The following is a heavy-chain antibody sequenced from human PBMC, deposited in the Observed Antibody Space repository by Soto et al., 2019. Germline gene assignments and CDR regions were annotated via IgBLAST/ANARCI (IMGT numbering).Heavy chain of an antibody. D-gene: IGHD2-15*01. CDR2: ISPHSGGT. J-gene: IGHJ4*02. V-gene: IGHV1-2*02. CDR1: GYTFTDYH. Sequence: GASVKVSCRASGYTFTDYHIHGVRQAPGQGLEWMGWISPHSGGTNYAQKFQGRVTMTWDTYISADYLELSRLRSDDTAVYFCVTFRILDVTLDYFGLGTLVTFSS. CDR3: VTFRILDVTLDY.